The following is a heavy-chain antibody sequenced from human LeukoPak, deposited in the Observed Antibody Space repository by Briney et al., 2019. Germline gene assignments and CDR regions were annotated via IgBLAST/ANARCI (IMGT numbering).Heavy chain of an antibody. J-gene: IGHJ3*02. CDR1: GGFISSYY. D-gene: IGHD3-10*01. CDR2: IYDSGNT. V-gene: IGHV4-59*08. Sequence: SETLSLTCTVSGGFISSYYWSWIRQLPGKGLEWIGYIYDSGNTNYNPSLKSRVTISVDTSKNQFSLKLRSVTAADTAVYYCARRPYNALDIWGQGTMVTVSS. CDR3: ARRPYNALDI.